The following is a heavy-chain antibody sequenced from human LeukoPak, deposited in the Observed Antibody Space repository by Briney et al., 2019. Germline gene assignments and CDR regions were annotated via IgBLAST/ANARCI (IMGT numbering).Heavy chain of an antibody. J-gene: IGHJ4*02. CDR1: GFTFSSYP. V-gene: IGHV3-30*18. Sequence: GGSLRLSCAASGFTFSSYPMHWVRQAPGKGLEWVAVISYDGTNKYYTDSVKGRFTISRDNSKNTLYLQMNSLRAEDTAVYYCAKRRVCSGGSCYFFDYWGQGTLVTVSS. D-gene: IGHD2-15*01. CDR2: ISYDGTNK. CDR3: AKRRVCSGGSCYFFDY.